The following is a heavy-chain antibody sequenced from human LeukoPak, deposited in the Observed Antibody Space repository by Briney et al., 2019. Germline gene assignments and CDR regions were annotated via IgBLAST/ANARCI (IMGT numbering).Heavy chain of an antibody. Sequence: GGFLRLSCAASGLTVSSSYMSWVRQAPGKGLEWVSIIYNDGSTYYADSMKGRFTISRDNSKNTLYLQVNSLRADDTAVYYCARGLQTLSGYDLYYFDCWGQGTLVTVSP. J-gene: IGHJ4*02. CDR2: IYNDGST. CDR3: ARGLQTLSGYDLYYFDC. CDR1: GLTVSSSY. D-gene: IGHD5-12*01. V-gene: IGHV3-53*01.